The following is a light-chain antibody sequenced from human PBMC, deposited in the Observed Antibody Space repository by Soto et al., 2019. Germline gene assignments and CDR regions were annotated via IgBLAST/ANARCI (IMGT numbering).Light chain of an antibody. Sequence: QSVLTQTPSVSGAPGQKITMSCTGSSSNIGAGYDVHWYQQVPGAAPRLLIYADNNRPSGVPDRFSASKSGTSASLAITGLQGEDEANYYCQSYDTSLSGVIFGAWIKLTVL. CDR3: QSYDTSLSGVI. V-gene: IGLV1-40*01. CDR2: ADN. J-gene: IGLJ2*01. CDR1: SSNIGAGYD.